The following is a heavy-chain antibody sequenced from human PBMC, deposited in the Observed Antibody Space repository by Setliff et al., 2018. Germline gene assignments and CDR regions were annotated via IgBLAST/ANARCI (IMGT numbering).Heavy chain of an antibody. J-gene: IGHJ6*03. CDR2: MYDSGNT. D-gene: IGHD6-19*01. V-gene: IGHV4-59*12. Sequence: SETLSLTCSVSGGSITSDYWSWIRQPPGKGLEWIGYMYDSGNTNYNPSLKSRVTISVDKSTNQFSLKLNSVTAADTAVYYCVRTDYSDGRYSMDVWGKGTTVTVSS. CDR1: GGSITSDY. CDR3: VRTDYSDGRYSMDV.